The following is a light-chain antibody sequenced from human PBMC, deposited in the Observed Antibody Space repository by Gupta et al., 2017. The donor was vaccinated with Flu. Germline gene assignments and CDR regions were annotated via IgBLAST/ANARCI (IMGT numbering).Light chain of an antibody. CDR2: RND. V-gene: IGLV1-47*01. CDR3: AAWDDSLNSPV. CDR1: NSHIESNY. Sequence: SVLTQPPSASGTPGPGFTTSCSGSNSHIESNYVYWYQQFPGTAPRLLIYRNDQRPSGVPDRFSGSKSGTSASLAISGLRSEDEADYYCAAWDDSLNSPVFGGGTKLTVL. J-gene: IGLJ3*02.